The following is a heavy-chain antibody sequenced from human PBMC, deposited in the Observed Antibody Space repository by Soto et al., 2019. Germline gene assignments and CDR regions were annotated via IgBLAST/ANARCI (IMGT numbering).Heavy chain of an antibody. V-gene: IGHV5-10-1*01. D-gene: IGHD6-6*01. J-gene: IGHJ4*02. CDR1: LYSFTNYW. CDR2: IDPSDSYT. CDR3: ARHLESARAFGF. Sequence: ALKDSWEGSLYSFTNYWSSWVIQRPGKGLEWMGRIDPSDSYTNYSPSFAGHVTMSVDRSTSTAYLQWSSLEASDTAIYYCARHLESARAFGFWGKGTLVTVSS.